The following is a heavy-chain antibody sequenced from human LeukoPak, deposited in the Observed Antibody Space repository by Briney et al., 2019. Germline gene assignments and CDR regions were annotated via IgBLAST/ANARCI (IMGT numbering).Heavy chain of an antibody. J-gene: IGHJ4*02. D-gene: IGHD1-26*01. CDR2: IDIYSAKT. Sequence: GGSLRLSCATSGFTFSTYAMTWVRQAPGKGLEWVSAIDIYSAKTNYADSVKGRFTISRDNSKNTLYLQMNSLRGEDTAIYYCARDERGSSSGSYDYWGQGTLVTVSS. CDR1: GFTFSTYA. V-gene: IGHV3-23*01. CDR3: ARDERGSSSGSYDY.